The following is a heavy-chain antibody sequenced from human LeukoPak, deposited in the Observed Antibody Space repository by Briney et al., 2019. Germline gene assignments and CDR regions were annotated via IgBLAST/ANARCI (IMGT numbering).Heavy chain of an antibody. CDR1: GFTFSSYG. Sequence: GGSLRLSCAAFGFTFSSYGMHWVRQAPGKGLEWVAVVWSDGRDRKYADSVKGRFTISRDNSKDTLYLQMNTLRAEDTAVYYCAGSIPVAGLDYWGQGTLVTVSS. CDR2: VWSDGRDR. J-gene: IGHJ4*02. V-gene: IGHV3-33*01. CDR3: AGSIPVAGLDY. D-gene: IGHD6-19*01.